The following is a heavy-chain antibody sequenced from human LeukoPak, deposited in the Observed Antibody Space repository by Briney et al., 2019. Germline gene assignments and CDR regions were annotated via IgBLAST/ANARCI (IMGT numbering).Heavy chain of an antibody. D-gene: IGHD2-2*01. J-gene: IGHJ4*02. V-gene: IGHV1-24*01. CDR1: GYTLTELS. CDR3: ATVNVVVPAATFDY. Sequence: ASVKVSCKVSGYTLTELSMHWVRQAPGKGLEWMGGSDPEDGETIYAQKFQGRVTMTEDTSTDTAYMELSSLRSEDTAVYYCATVNVVVPAATFDYWGQGTLVTVSS. CDR2: SDPEDGET.